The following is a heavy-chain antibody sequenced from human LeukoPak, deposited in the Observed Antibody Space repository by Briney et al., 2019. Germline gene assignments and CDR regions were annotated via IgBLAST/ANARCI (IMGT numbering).Heavy chain of an antibody. CDR2: ISSSSSYI. CDR3: ARGIAVAGTDY. CDR1: GFTFSSYS. V-gene: IGHV3-21*01. Sequence: GGSLRLSXAASGFTFSSYSMNWVRQAPGKGLEWVSSISSSSSYIYYADSVKGRFTISRDNAKNSLYLQMNSLRAEDTAVYYCARGIAVAGTDYWGQGTLVTVSS. J-gene: IGHJ4*02. D-gene: IGHD6-19*01.